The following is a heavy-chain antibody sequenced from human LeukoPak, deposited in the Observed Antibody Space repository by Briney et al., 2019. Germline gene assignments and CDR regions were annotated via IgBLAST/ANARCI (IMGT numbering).Heavy chain of an antibody. J-gene: IGHJ4*02. CDR3: ARSNAGYGDYYFDY. CDR1: GGTFSSYA. CDR2: IIPIFGTA. D-gene: IGHD4-17*01. V-gene: IGHV1-69*06. Sequence: SVKVSCKASGGTFSSYAISWVRQAPGQGLEWMGGIIPIFGTANYAQKFQGRVTITADKSTSTAYMELSSLRSEDAAVYCCARSNAGYGDYYFDYWGQGTLVTVSS.